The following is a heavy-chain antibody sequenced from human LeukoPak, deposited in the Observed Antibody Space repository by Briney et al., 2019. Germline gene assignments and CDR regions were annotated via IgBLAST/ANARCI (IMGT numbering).Heavy chain of an antibody. Sequence: PGGSLRLSCAASGFTFSDYYMSWIRQAPGKGLEGVSYISSSGSTIYYADSVKGRFTISRDNAKNSLYLQMNSMRAEDTAVYYCARDQQRVDYGDYVTHWGQGTLVTVSS. V-gene: IGHV3-11*01. J-gene: IGHJ4*02. CDR1: GFTFSDYY. CDR2: ISSSGSTI. D-gene: IGHD4-17*01. CDR3: ARDQQRVDYGDYVTH.